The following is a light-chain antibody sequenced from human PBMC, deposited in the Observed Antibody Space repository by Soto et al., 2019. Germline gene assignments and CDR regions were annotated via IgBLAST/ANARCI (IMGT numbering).Light chain of an antibody. J-gene: IGLJ2*01. CDR2: GHN. V-gene: IGLV1-40*01. Sequence: QSVLTQPPSVSGAPGQRVTISCTGSTTNIGAGYEVHWYQQRPGTAPKLLVSGHNIRPSGVPDRFYGSKSGTSASLAITGLQAEDEADYYCSSYTSTSTPVFGGGTKLTVL. CDR3: SSYTSTSTPV. CDR1: TTNIGAGYE.